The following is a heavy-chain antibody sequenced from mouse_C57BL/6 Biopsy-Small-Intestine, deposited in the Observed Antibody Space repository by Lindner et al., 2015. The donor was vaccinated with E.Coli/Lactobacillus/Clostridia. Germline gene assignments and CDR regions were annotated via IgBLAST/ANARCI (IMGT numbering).Heavy chain of an antibody. CDR2: IYPGDGDT. Sequence: MQLQESGAELVKPGASVKISCKASGYAFSSYWMNWVKQRPGKGLEWIGQIYPGDGDTNYNGKFKGKATLTADKSSSTAYMQLSSLTSGDSAVYFCAREKGLAYFDYWGQGTTLTVSS. V-gene: IGHV1-80*01. CDR3: AREKGLAYFDY. CDR1: GYAFSSYW. J-gene: IGHJ2*01.